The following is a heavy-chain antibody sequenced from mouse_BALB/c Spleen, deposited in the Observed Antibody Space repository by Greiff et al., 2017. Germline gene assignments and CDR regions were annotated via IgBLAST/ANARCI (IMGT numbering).Heavy chain of an antibody. CDR2: IYPGDGST. CDR3: ARDGYDVPMGY. CDR1: GYTFTSYY. J-gene: IGHJ2*01. V-gene: IGHV1S56*01. Sequence: QVQLQQSGPELVKPGASVKMSCKASGYTFTSYYIHWVKQRPGQGLEWIGWIYPGDGSTKYNEKFKGKTTLTADKSSSTAYMLLSSLTSEDSAIYFCARDGYDVPMGYWGQGTTLTVSS. D-gene: IGHD2-2*01.